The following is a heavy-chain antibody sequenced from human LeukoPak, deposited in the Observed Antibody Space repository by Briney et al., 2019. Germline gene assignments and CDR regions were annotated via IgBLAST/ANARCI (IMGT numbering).Heavy chain of an antibody. D-gene: IGHD3-10*01. CDR1: GFTFNDYA. V-gene: IGHV3-23*01. CDR3: VKAVAGSFDY. J-gene: IGHJ4*02. Sequence: GGSLRLSCAASGFTFNDYAMSWVRQAPGKGLEWFSAITGSGGDTFHADSVKGRFTISRDNSKNTLNLQMSSLRTEDTAVYFCVKAVAGSFDYWGQGTLVTVSS. CDR2: ITGSGGDT.